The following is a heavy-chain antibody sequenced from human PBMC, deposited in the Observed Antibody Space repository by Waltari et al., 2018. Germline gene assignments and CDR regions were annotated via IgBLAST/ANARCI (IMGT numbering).Heavy chain of an antibody. CDR3: ASDPHYDYVWGSYRYDIGWFDP. Sequence: QLQLQESGPGLVKPSETLSLTCTVSGGSISSSSYYWGWIRQPPGKGLEWIGSIYYSGSTYYNPSLKSRVTISVDTSKNQFSLKLSSVTAADTAVYYCASDPHYDYVWGSYRYDIGWFDPWGQGTLVTVSS. V-gene: IGHV4-39*07. CDR1: GGSISSSSYY. CDR2: IYYSGST. J-gene: IGHJ5*02. D-gene: IGHD3-16*02.